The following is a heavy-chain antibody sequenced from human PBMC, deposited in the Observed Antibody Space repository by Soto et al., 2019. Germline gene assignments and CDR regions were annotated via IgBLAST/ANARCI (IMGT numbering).Heavy chain of an antibody. Sequence: SETLSLTCSVSGAAPNRGNYYWSWIRQVPGKGLEWIGNIYVTGAVDYNPSHRDRITISQDTSERQFSLNLRLVTAADTAVYYCARLRIATNNYKWFDPWGQGTLVTVSS. J-gene: IGHJ5*02. CDR1: GAAPNRGNYY. V-gene: IGHV4-31*03. CDR3: ARLRIATNNYKWFDP. CDR2: IYVTGAV. D-gene: IGHD2-21*01.